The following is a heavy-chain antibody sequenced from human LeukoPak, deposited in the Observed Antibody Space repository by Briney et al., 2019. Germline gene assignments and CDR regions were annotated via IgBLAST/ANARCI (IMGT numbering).Heavy chain of an antibody. Sequence: ASVKVSCKTSGYTFTTYGISWVRQAPGQGLECMGWINPYNGNTNYAQKLQGRVTMTTDTSTSTAYMELRSLRSDDTAVYYCARELYGRFEYWGQGTLVTVSS. CDR1: GYTFTTYG. D-gene: IGHD2-2*02. J-gene: IGHJ4*02. CDR3: ARELYGRFEY. V-gene: IGHV1-18*01. CDR2: INPYNGNT.